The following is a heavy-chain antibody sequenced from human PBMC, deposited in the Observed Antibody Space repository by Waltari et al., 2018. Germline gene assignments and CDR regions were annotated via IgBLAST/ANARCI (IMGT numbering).Heavy chain of an antibody. V-gene: IGHV5-51*01. Sequence: EVQLVQSGAEVKKPGESLKISCKGSGYSFTSYWIGWVRQMPGKGLEWMGIIYPGDSDTRYSPSFQGQVTSAADKSISTAYLQWSSLKASDTAMYYCARQGSSGYYQFDAFDIWGQGTMVTVSS. CDR3: ARQGSSGYYQFDAFDI. CDR2: IYPGDSDT. J-gene: IGHJ3*02. CDR1: GYSFTSYW. D-gene: IGHD3-22*01.